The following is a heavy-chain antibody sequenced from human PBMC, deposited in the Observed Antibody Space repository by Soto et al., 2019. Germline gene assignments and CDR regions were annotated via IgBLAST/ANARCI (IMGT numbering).Heavy chain of an antibody. J-gene: IGHJ6*02. D-gene: IGHD6-19*01. CDR2: ISGSGGST. Sequence: GGSLRLSCAASGFTFNSYAMSWVRQAPGKGLEWVSVISGSGGSTFYADSVKGRFTISRDNSKDTLYLQMNSLRAEDTAVYYCARGAVAGVFYYYSMGVWGQGTTVTVSS. V-gene: IGHV3-23*01. CDR1: GFTFNSYA. CDR3: ARGAVAGVFYYYSMGV.